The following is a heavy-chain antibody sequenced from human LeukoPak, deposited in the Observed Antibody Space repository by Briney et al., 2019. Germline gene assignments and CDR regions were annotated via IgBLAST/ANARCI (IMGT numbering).Heavy chain of an antibody. CDR1: GYTFTSYY. Sequence: ASVKVSCKASGYTFTSYYMHWVRQAPGQGLEWMGIINPSGGSTSYAQKFQGRVTMTRDTSTSTVYMELSSLRSEDTAVYYCVRGRKSFYYDSSGYADYWGQGTLVTVSS. CDR3: VRGRKSFYYDSSGYADY. D-gene: IGHD3-22*01. CDR2: INPSGGST. J-gene: IGHJ4*02. V-gene: IGHV1-46*01.